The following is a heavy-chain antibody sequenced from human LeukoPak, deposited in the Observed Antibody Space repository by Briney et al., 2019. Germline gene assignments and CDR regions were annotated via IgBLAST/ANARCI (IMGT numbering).Heavy chain of an antibody. CDR2: ISSTSNYI. V-gene: IGHV3-21*01. J-gene: IGHJ5*02. CDR3: ARGKTSQNIVTRKTYNWFDP. CDR1: GFTCSNYS. Sequence: WALRLSCAASGFTCSNYSMNWIRQAPCKAQDLLSSISSTSNYIYYADSVKGRFTISRDNAKNSLYLQMKSLRAEDTAVYYCARGKTSQNIVTRKTYNWFDPWGQGTLVTVYS. D-gene: IGHD2/OR15-2a*01.